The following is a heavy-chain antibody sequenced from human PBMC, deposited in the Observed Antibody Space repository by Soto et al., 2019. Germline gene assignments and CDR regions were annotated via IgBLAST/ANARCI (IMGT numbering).Heavy chain of an antibody. V-gene: IGHV3-33*01. D-gene: IGHD3-9*01. CDR1: GFTFSSYG. CDR2: IWYDGSNK. Sequence: GGSLRLSCAASGFTFSSYGMHWVRQAPGKGLEWVAVIWYDGSNKYYADSVKGRFTISRDNSKNTLYLQMNSLRAEDTAVYYCARDQFPLTGYRNYYYYGMDVWGQGTTVTVSS. CDR3: ARDQFPLTGYRNYYYYGMDV. J-gene: IGHJ6*02.